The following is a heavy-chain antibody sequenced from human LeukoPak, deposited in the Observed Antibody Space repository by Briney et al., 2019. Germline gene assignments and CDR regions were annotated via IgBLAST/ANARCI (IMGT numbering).Heavy chain of an antibody. V-gene: IGHV4-59*01. CDR1: GGSISSYY. CDR2: IYYSGST. J-gene: IGHJ3*02. CDR3: ARVYSNYDILTGYLNLHAFDI. D-gene: IGHD3-9*01. Sequence: SETLSLTCTVSGGSISSYYWSWIRQPPGKGLEWIGYIYYSGSTNYNPSLKSRVTISVDTSKNQFSLKLSSVTAADTAVYYCARVYSNYDILTGYLNLHAFDIWGQGTMVTVSS.